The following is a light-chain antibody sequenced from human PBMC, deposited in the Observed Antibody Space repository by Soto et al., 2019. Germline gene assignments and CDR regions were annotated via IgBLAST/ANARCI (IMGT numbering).Light chain of an antibody. V-gene: IGKV3-20*01. Sequence: EIVLTQSPCTLSLSPGERPALSFRASQSVSNNYLAWYQQKPGQAPRRLIYGASSRATGIPDRFSGSGSGTDFTLTISRLEPEDFAVYYCQQYGSSPTFGEGTRLEIK. CDR2: GAS. CDR3: QQYGSSPT. CDR1: QSVSNNY. J-gene: IGKJ5*01.